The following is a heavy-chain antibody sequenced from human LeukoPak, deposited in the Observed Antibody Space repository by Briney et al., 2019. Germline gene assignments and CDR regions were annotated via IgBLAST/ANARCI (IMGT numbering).Heavy chain of an antibody. CDR2: IIPIFGTA. Sequence: ASVKVSCKASGGTFSSYAISWVRQAPGQGLEWMGGIIPIFGTANYAQKFQGRVTITADESTSTAYMELSSLRSEDTAVYYCARAGEDSRGHYQGFDFWGQGTLVTVSS. V-gene: IGHV1-69*13. D-gene: IGHD3-22*01. CDR1: GGTFSSYA. CDR3: ARAGEDSRGHYQGFDF. J-gene: IGHJ4*02.